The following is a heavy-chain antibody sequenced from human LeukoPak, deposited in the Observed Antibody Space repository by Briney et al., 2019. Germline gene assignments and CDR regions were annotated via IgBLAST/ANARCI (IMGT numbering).Heavy chain of an antibody. D-gene: IGHD4-23*01. CDR2: FNPNSGGT. Sequence: GASVTVSCTASGYTFTGYYMHWVRQAPGQGLEWMGWFNPNSGGTNYAQKFQGRVTMTRDTSISTAYMELSRLRSDDTAVYYCARGLNSGYYSDGMDVWGQGTTVTVSS. V-gene: IGHV1-2*02. CDR3: ARGLNSGYYSDGMDV. J-gene: IGHJ6*02. CDR1: GYTFTGYY.